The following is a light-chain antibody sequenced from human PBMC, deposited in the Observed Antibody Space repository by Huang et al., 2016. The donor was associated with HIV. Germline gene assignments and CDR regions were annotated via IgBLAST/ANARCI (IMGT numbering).Light chain of an antibody. Sequence: IVLTQSPATLSWYPGERVTLSCRASQSVGNYIAWYQQHPGQSPRLIISDTSNIATGTPVRFRGSGSGTDFLLTISNLESEDFALYYCQQRSSGVTFGGGTKVQVK. J-gene: IGKJ4*01. CDR3: QQRSSGVT. CDR1: QSVGNY. CDR2: DTS. V-gene: IGKV3-11*01.